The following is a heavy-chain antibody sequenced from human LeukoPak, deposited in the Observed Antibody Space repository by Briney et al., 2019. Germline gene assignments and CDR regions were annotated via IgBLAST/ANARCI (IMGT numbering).Heavy chain of an antibody. CDR2: ISSSSSTI. D-gene: IGHD3-10*01. Sequence: GGSLRLSCAASGFTFSSYSMNWVRQAQRKGLEWVSCISSSSSTIHYTDSVKGRFTIPRDNAKSSLYLQMNSLRAEDTAVYYCARDELRGGPRGDAFDIWGQGTMVTVSS. CDR1: GFTFSSYS. V-gene: IGHV3-48*01. J-gene: IGHJ3*02. CDR3: ARDELRGGPRGDAFDI.